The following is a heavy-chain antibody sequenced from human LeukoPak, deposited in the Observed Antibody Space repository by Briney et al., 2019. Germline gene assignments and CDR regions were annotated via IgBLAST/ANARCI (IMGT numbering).Heavy chain of an antibody. CDR2: IYYSGST. J-gene: IGHJ4*02. CDR1: GGSISSSSYY. CDR3: ARGAYYYDSSGYFHPFWYFDY. D-gene: IGHD3-22*01. Sequence: SETLPLTCTVSGGSISSSSYYWGWIRQPPGKGLEWIGSIYYSGSTYYNPSLKSRVTISADTSKNQFSLKLGSVTAADTAVHYCARGAYYYDSSGYFHPFWYFDYWGQGTLVTVSS. V-gene: IGHV4-39*07.